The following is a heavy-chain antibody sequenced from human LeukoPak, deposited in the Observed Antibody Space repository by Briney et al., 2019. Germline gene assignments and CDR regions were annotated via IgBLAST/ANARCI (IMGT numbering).Heavy chain of an antibody. J-gene: IGHJ6*02. Sequence: PGGSLRLSCIAYGFTFSDYYMNWIRQAPGRGLEWVSYISGSGSDLYYADSVKGRFTISRDNAKNSLYLQMNSLSAEDTAVYYCARSIGSYYTMDVWGQGTTVTVSS. V-gene: IGHV3-11*01. D-gene: IGHD3-22*01. CDR2: ISGSGSDL. CDR1: GFTFSDYY. CDR3: ARSIGSYYTMDV.